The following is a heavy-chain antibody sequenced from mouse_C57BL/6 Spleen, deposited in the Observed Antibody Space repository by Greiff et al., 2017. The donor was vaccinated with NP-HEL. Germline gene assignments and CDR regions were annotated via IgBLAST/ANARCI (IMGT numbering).Heavy chain of an antibody. D-gene: IGHD1-1*01. Sequence: QVQLQQPGTELVKPGASVKLSCKASGYTFTSYWMHWVKQRPGQGLEWIGNINPRNGGTNYNEKFKSKATLTVDKSSSTAYMQLSSLTSEDSAVYYCARDNYGSSSYYAMDYWGQGTSVTVSS. CDR2: INPRNGGT. CDR1: GYTFTSYW. CDR3: ARDNYGSSSYYAMDY. J-gene: IGHJ4*01. V-gene: IGHV1-53*01.